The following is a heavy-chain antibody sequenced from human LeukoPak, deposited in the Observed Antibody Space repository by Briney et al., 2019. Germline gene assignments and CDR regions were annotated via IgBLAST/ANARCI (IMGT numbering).Heavy chain of an antibody. CDR1: GGAITNYY. J-gene: IGHJ4*02. V-gene: IGHV4-59*01. Sequence: PSETLSLTCGVSGGAITNYYWNWIRQAPGKGLEWLGYIYYTGSTTYNPSVKSRFTISLDTSKKQISLKLRSVTAADTAVYYCARRGPWGEPRPFDYWGQGSLVTVSS. CDR2: IYYTGST. CDR3: ARRGPWGEPRPFDY. D-gene: IGHD3-16*01.